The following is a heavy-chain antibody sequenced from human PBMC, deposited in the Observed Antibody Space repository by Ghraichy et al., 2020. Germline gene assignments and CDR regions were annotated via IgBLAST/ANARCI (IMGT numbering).Heavy chain of an antibody. CDR3: ARDLPRGITGTMSY. CDR1: GYTLTGYY. CDR2: INPNSGGT. J-gene: IGHJ4*02. Sequence: ASVKVSCKASGYTLTGYYMHWVRQAPGQGLEWMGWINPNSGGTNYAQKFQGRVTMTRDTSISTAYMELSRLRSDDTAVYYCARDLPRGITGTMSYWGQGTLVTVSS. V-gene: IGHV1-2*02. D-gene: IGHD1-7*01.